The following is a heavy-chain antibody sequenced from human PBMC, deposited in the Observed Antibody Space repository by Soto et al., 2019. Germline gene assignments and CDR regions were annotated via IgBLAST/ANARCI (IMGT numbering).Heavy chain of an antibody. Sequence: SETLSLTCSVSGASTVSHYHWTWIRQPPGKGLEWMGYIFNSGTTFYNPSLTSRLSISMDTSGNHFSLELRSVTAADTAVYYCALAMGPTTGLDYWGQGTLVTVSS. V-gene: IGHV4-31*02. D-gene: IGHD1-26*01. CDR3: ALAMGPTTGLDY. CDR1: GASTVSHYH. CDR2: IFNSGTT. J-gene: IGHJ4*02.